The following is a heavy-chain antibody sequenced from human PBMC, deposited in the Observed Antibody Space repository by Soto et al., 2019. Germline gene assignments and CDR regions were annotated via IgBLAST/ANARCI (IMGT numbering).Heavy chain of an antibody. CDR3: ASSSSGYPEY. CDR2: MNPDDGSA. CDR1: GNTFTKYY. J-gene: IGHJ4*02. V-gene: IGHV1-46*01. D-gene: IGHD3-22*01. Sequence: QVQVVQSGAEVKKPGASVKVSCEASGNTFTKYYIHWVRQAPGQGLEWMGAMNPDDGSASYAQKFRGRVTMTRVTSTRAVYMELSSLKNEVTAVYYCASSSSGYPEYWGQGTLVTVSS.